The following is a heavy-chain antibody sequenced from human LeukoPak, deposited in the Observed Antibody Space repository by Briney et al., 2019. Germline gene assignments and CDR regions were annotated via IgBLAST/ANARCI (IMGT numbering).Heavy chain of an antibody. Sequence: GGSLRLSCAASGFTFSSYGMHWVRQAPGKGLEWVAVIWYDGSNKYYADSVKGRFTISRDNSKNTLYLQMNSLRAEDTAVYYCARDAYRWLRLYDPYFDYWGQGTLVTVFS. CDR1: GFTFSSYG. CDR3: ARDAYRWLRLYDPYFDY. J-gene: IGHJ4*02. D-gene: IGHD5-12*01. CDR2: IWYDGSNK. V-gene: IGHV3-33*01.